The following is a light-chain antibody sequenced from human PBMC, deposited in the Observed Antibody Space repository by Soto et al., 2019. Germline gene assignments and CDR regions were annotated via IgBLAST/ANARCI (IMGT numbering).Light chain of an antibody. CDR2: KAS. J-gene: IGKJ1*01. Sequence: DIQTTQSPSTLSASVGDSVTITCRASQSISSWLAWYQQKPGKAPKLLIYKASSLESGVPSRFSGSGSGTEFTLTISSLQPDDFAIYYCQQYNSYSRTFGQGTKVEIK. V-gene: IGKV1-5*03. CDR1: QSISSW. CDR3: QQYNSYSRT.